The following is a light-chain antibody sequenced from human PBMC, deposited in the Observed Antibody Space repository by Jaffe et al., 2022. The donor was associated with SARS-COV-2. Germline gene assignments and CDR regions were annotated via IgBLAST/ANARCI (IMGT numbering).Light chain of an antibody. J-gene: IGKJ4*01. Sequence: DIQMTQSPSTLSASVGDRVTITCRASQSISSWLAWYQQRPGKAPKLLIYKASSLESGVPSRFSGSGSGTEFTLTISSLQPDDFATYYCQQYNSLPLTFGGGTKVEIK. V-gene: IGKV1-5*03. CDR1: QSISSW. CDR2: KAS. CDR3: QQYNSLPLT.